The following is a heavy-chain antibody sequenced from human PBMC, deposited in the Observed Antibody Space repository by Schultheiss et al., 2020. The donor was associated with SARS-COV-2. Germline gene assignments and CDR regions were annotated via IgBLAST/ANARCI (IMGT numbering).Heavy chain of an antibody. CDR2: ISYDGSNK. CDR1: GFTFSSYG. Sequence: GGSLRLSCAASGFTFSSYGMHWVRQAPGKGLEWVAVISYDGSNKYYADSVKGRFTISRDNSKNTLYLQMNSLRAEDTAVYYCARTHIAAAGYKHFDYWGQGTLVTVSS. D-gene: IGHD6-13*01. CDR3: ARTHIAAAGYKHFDY. V-gene: IGHV3-30*03. J-gene: IGHJ4*02.